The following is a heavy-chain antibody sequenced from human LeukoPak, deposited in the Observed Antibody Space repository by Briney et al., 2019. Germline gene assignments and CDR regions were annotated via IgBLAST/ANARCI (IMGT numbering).Heavy chain of an antibody. V-gene: IGHV3-30-3*01. CDR3: AREGTARDAFDI. D-gene: IGHD2-21*02. J-gene: IGHJ3*02. CDR2: ISSDRSDK. Sequence: GGSLRLSCAASGFTFSYYAMHWVRQAPGKGLEWVAFISSDRSDKYYADSMKGRFTISRDNSKNTLYLQMTSLRGEGTAMYYCAREGTARDAFDIWGQGTMVTVSS. CDR1: GFTFSYYA.